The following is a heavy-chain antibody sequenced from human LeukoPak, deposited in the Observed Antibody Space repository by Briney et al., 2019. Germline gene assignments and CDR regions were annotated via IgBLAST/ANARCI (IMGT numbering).Heavy chain of an antibody. V-gene: IGHV4-4*02. J-gene: IGHJ4*02. CDR2: IYHSGST. CDR3: AREGCYDSSGLYYFDY. D-gene: IGHD3-22*01. CDR1: GGSISSSNW. Sequence: SETLSLTCAVSGGSISSSNWWSWVRQPPGKGLEWIGEIYHSGSTNYNPSLKSRVTISVDKSKNQFSLKLSSVTAADTAVYYCAREGCYDSSGLYYFDYWGQGTLVTVSS.